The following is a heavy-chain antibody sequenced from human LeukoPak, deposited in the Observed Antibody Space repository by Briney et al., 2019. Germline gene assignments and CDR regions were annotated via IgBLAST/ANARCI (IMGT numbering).Heavy chain of an antibody. CDR2: IRSKTHGGTT. CDR3: IGAYLGY. D-gene: IGHD3-16*01. V-gene: IGHV3-15*01. J-gene: IGHJ4*02. CDR1: GFTFNNAF. Sequence: GGSLRLSCAASGFTFNNAFMSWARQAPGKWLEWVGLIRSKTHGGTTDYAAPVKGRFTISRDDSKNTLYLQLNSLKTEDTAVYYCIGAYLGYWGQGTLVTVSS.